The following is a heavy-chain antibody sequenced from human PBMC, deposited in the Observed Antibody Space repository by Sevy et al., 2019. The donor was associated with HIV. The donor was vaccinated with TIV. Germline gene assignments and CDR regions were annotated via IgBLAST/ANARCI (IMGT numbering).Heavy chain of an antibody. D-gene: IGHD3-22*01. V-gene: IGHV3-11*01. CDR2: ISSSGSTI. J-gene: IGHJ3*02. Sequence: GGSLRLSCAASGFTFSDYYRSWIRQAPGKGLEWVSYISSSGSTIYYADSVKGRFTISRDNAKNSLYLQMNSLRAEDTAVYYCARDGGPTYYYDSSGYSDAFDIWGQGTMVTVSS. CDR3: ARDGGPTYYYDSSGYSDAFDI. CDR1: GFTFSDYY.